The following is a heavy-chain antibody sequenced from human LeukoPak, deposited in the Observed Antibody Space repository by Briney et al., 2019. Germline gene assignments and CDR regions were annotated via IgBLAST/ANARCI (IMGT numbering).Heavy chain of an antibody. Sequence: GGSLRLSCAASGFTFSSYAMHWVRQAPGKGMEWVAVISYDGSNKYYADSVKGRFTISRDNSKNTLYLQMNSLRAEDTAVYYCARGTPYSSSWYKEYWGQGTLVTVSS. V-gene: IGHV3-30-3*01. CDR2: ISYDGSNK. J-gene: IGHJ4*02. CDR1: GFTFSSYA. CDR3: ARGTPYSSSWYKEY. D-gene: IGHD6-13*01.